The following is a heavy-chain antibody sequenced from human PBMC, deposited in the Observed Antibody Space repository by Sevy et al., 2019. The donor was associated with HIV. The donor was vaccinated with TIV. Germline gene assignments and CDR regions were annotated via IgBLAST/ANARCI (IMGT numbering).Heavy chain of an antibody. V-gene: IGHV1-18*01. CDR1: GYTFTSYG. CDR2: ISAYNGNT. Sequence: ASVKVSCKASGYTFTSYGISWVRQAPGQGLEWMGGISAYNGNTNYAQKLQGRVTMTTDTSTSTAYMELSSLRSDDTAVYYCARPTIFGVIGAFDIWGQGTMVTVSS. D-gene: IGHD3-3*01. CDR3: ARPTIFGVIGAFDI. J-gene: IGHJ3*02.